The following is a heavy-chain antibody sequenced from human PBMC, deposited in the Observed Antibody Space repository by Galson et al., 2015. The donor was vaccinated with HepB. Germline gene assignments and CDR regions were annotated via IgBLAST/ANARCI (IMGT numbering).Heavy chain of an antibody. Sequence: SVKASCKASGYTFTSYCMHWVRQAPGQGLEWMGIINPSGGSTSYAQKFQGRVTMTRDTSTSTVYMELSSLRSEDTAVYYCARVGAYSSSWFKSTLGWFDPWGQGTLVTVSS. CDR2: INPSGGST. V-gene: IGHV1-46*03. CDR3: ARVGAYSSSWFKSTLGWFDP. CDR1: GYTFTSYC. J-gene: IGHJ5*02. D-gene: IGHD6-13*01.